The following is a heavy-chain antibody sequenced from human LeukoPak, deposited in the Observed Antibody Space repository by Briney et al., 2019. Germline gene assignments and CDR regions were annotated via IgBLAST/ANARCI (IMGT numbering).Heavy chain of an antibody. Sequence: GASVKVSCKASGYTFTSYGIIWVRQAPGQGLEWMGWISAYNGNTNYAQKLQGRVTMTTDTSTSTAYMELRSLRSDDTAVYYCARAGQYCSSTSCQHRRYYYGMDVWGKGTTVTVSS. CDR2: ISAYNGNT. CDR1: GYTFTSYG. D-gene: IGHD2-2*01. J-gene: IGHJ6*04. V-gene: IGHV1-18*04. CDR3: ARAGQYCSSTSCQHRRYYYGMDV.